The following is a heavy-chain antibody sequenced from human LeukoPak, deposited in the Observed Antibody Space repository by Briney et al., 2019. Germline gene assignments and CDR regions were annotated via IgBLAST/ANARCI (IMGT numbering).Heavy chain of an antibody. D-gene: IGHD6-13*01. CDR2: ISSSSSYI. Sequence: PGGSPRLSCAASGFTFSSYSMNWVRQAPGKGLEWVSSISSSSSYIYYADSVKGRFTISRDNAKNSLYLQMNSLRAEDTAVYYCASPYSSSWSEDYWGQGTLVTVSS. CDR3: ASPYSSSWSEDY. V-gene: IGHV3-21*01. J-gene: IGHJ4*02. CDR1: GFTFSSYS.